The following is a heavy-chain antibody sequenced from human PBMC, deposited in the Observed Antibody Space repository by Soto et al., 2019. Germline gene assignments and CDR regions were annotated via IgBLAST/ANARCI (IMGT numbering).Heavy chain of an antibody. V-gene: IGHV4-59*08. J-gene: IGHJ5*01. D-gene: IGHD3-22*01. CDR2: IYYTGTT. CDR1: GVSISSYY. Sequence: SETLSLTCPVSGVSISSYYWIWIRQPPGKGLEWIGYIYYTGTTTYNPSIKSRVTISVDSSKNQFSLNLTSVSAADTAVYYCARLGGFYQSLDSWGQGTLVTVSS. CDR3: ARLGGFYQSLDS.